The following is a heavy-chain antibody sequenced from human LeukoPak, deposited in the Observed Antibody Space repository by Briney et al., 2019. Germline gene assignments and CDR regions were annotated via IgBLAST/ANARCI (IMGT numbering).Heavy chain of an antibody. CDR3: AKDKFYGLHWYFDL. Sequence: GRSLRLSCAASGFTFDDYAMHWVRQAPGKGLEWVSGISWNSGSIGYAHSVKGRFTISRDNAKNSLYLQMNSLRAEDMALYYCAKDKFYGLHWYFDLWGRGTLVTVSS. D-gene: IGHD4-17*01. CDR1: GFTFDDYA. J-gene: IGHJ2*01. V-gene: IGHV3-9*03. CDR2: ISWNSGSI.